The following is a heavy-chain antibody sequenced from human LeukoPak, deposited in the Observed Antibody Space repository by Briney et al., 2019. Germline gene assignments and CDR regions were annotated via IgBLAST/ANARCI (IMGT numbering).Heavy chain of an antibody. D-gene: IGHD3-10*01. CDR3: AKEQGTYYYNIQGMRAFDI. J-gene: IGHJ3*02. V-gene: IGHV3-23*01. CDR1: GFTFSSSA. Sequence: GRSLRLSCAASGFTFSSSAMSWVRQAPGKGLQWVSSISGSGDRTYYADSVKGRFTISRDNSKNTLYLQMNSLRAEDTAVYYCAKEQGTYYYNIQGMRAFDIWGQGTMVTVSS. CDR2: ISGSGDRT.